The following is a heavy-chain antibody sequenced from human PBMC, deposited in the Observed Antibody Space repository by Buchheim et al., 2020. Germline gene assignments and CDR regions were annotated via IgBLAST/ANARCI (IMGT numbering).Heavy chain of an antibody. J-gene: IGHJ6*02. CDR2: ISYDGSNK. CDR1: GFTFSSYG. Sequence: QVQLVESGGGVVQPGRSLRLSCAASGFTFSSYGMHWVRQAPGKGLEWVAVISYDGSNKYYADSVKGRFTISRDNSKNTLYLQMNSLRAEDTAVYYGAKDRSEYYYYYGMDVGGQGTT. V-gene: IGHV3-30*18. CDR3: AKDRSEYYYYYGMDV. D-gene: IGHD2-15*01.